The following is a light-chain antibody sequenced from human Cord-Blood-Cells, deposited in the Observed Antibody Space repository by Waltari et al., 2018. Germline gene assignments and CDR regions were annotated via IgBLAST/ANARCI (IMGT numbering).Light chain of an antibody. CDR1: QSVLYSSNNKNY. Sequence: DIVMTQSPDSLAESLGERATINCKSSQSVLYSSNNKNYLAWYQQKPGQPPKLLIYWASTRESGVPDRFSGSGSGTDFTLTISSLQAEDVAVYYCQQYYSTPYTFGQRTKLEIK. J-gene: IGKJ2*01. CDR3: QQYYSTPYT. V-gene: IGKV4-1*01. CDR2: WAS.